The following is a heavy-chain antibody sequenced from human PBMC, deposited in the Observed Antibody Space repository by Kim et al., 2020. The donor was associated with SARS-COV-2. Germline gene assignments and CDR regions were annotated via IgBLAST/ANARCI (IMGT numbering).Heavy chain of an antibody. CDR1: GFTFSSYA. D-gene: IGHD6-19*01. V-gene: IGHV3-23*01. CDR3: AKPDEVAVAGLGAFDI. CDR2: ISGSGGST. Sequence: GGSLRLSCAASGFTFSSYAMSWVRQAPGKGLVWVSAISGSGGSTYYAGSVKGRFTISRDNSKNTMYMQMNSLRAEDTAVYYCAKPDEVAVAGLGAFDIWGQGTMVTVSS. J-gene: IGHJ3*02.